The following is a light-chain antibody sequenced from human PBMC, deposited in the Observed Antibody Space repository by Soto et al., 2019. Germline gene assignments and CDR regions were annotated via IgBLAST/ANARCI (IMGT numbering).Light chain of an antibody. J-gene: IGLJ2*01. CDR2: EVS. CDR3: SSFTSKSTLI. V-gene: IGLV2-14*01. CDR1: SSDVGGYNY. Sequence: QSVLTQPASVSGSPGQSITISCTGTSSDVGGYNYVSWYQQHPGKAPKLMIYEVSNRLSGVSNRFSGSKSGNTASLTISGLQAEDEAHYYCSSFTSKSTLIFGGGTKLTVL.